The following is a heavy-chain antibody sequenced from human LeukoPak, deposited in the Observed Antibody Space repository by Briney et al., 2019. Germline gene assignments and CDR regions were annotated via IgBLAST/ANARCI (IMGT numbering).Heavy chain of an antibody. D-gene: IGHD3-10*01. CDR1: GYIFSTYD. CDR2: ISSSSGNT. Sequence: ASVKVSCKASGYIFSTYDISWVRQAPGQGLEWMGWISSSSGNTKYAQSFQGRVTMTTDTYTSTGYMELRSLTSDDTAVYYCARDTGTYYDFDYWSQGTLVTVSS. CDR3: ARDTGTYYDFDY. V-gene: IGHV1-18*01. J-gene: IGHJ4*02.